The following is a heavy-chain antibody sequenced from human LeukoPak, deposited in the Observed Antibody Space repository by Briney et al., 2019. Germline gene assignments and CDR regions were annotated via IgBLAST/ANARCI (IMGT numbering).Heavy chain of an antibody. CDR1: GGSFSGYY. CDR3: ARGAKQQLVPRAEYFQH. J-gene: IGHJ1*01. Sequence: SETLSLTCAVYGGSFSGYYWSRIRQPPGKGLEWIGEINHSGSTNYNLSLKSRVTISVDTSKNQFSLKLSSVTAADTAVYYCARGAKQQLVPRAEYFQHWGQGTLVTVSS. V-gene: IGHV4-34*01. D-gene: IGHD6-13*01. CDR2: INHSGST.